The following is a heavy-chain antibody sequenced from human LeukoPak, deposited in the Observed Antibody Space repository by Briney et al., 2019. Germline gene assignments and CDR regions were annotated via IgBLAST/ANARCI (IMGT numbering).Heavy chain of an antibody. CDR3: ARGRTDYYGSGSYYHYYYYYMDV. V-gene: IGHV4-59*12. Sequence: SETLSLTCTVSGVSISSYYWSWIRQPPGKGLEWIGYIYYSGSTNYNPSLKSRVTISVDTSKNQFSLKLSSVTAADTAVYYCARGRTDYYGSGSYYHYYYYYMDVWGKGTTVTVSS. CDR1: GVSISSYY. D-gene: IGHD3-10*01. J-gene: IGHJ6*03. CDR2: IYYSGST.